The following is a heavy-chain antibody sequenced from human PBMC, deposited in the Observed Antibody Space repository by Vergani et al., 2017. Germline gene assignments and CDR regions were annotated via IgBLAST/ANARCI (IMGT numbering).Heavy chain of an antibody. Sequence: EVQLVESGGGLVQPGGSLRLSCTASGFTVTSHYMSWVRQAPGKGRACVSIIYSGGDTDYADSVKGRFIISRDTFKNTVYLQMNSLRTEDAAVYYCARVGYCTGGSCYFDGKPWFDSWGQGTLVSVSS. CDR2: IYSGGDT. V-gene: IGHV3-66*02. D-gene: IGHD2-15*01. CDR3: ARVGYCTGGSCYFDGKPWFDS. J-gene: IGHJ5*01. CDR1: GFTVTSHY.